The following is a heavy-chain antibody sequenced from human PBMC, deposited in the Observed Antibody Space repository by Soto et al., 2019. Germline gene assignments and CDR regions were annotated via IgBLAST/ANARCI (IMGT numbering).Heavy chain of an antibody. CDR3: TTLVRGYSYGDH. CDR1: GFTFTNAW. Sequence: EVQLVESGGGLVEPGGSLRLSCAASGFTFTNAWMSWVRQAPGKGLEWVGRIKTKTEGETTDYAAPVKGRFTVTRDDPRNTLYLEMNSLKSEDTAVYYCTTLVRGYSYGDHWGQGTQVTVSS. D-gene: IGHD5-18*01. J-gene: IGHJ4*02. CDR2: IKTKTEGETT. V-gene: IGHV3-15*01.